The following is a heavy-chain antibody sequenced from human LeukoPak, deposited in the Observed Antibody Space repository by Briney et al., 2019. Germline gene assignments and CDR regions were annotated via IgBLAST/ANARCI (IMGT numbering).Heavy chain of an antibody. CDR1: GGSISSSNYY. Sequence: SETLSLTCTVSGGSISSSNYYWGWIRQPPGKGLEWIGSIYYSGSTYYNPSLKSRLTISVDTSTNQFSLRLSSVTAADTAVYYCARLWFGAYYFDYWGQGTLVTVSS. CDR2: IYYSGST. CDR3: ARLWFGAYYFDY. D-gene: IGHD3-10*01. J-gene: IGHJ4*02. V-gene: IGHV4-39*01.